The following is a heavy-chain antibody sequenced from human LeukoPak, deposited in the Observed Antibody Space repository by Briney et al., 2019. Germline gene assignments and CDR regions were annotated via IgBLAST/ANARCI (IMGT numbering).Heavy chain of an antibody. CDR1: GGSFSGYY. D-gene: IGHD2-8*01. CDR3: ARDSTVMATLYGMDV. CDR2: INHSGST. V-gene: IGHV4-34*01. Sequence: SETLSLTCAVYGGSFSGYYWSWIRQPPGKGLEWIGEINHSGSTNYNPSLKSRVTISVGTSKNQFSLKLSSVTAADTAVYYCARDSTVMATLYGMDVWGQGTTVTVSS. J-gene: IGHJ6*02.